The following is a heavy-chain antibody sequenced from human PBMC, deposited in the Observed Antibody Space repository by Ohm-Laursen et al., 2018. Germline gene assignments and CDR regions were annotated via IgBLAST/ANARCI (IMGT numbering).Heavy chain of an antibody. CDR1: GYSFTSYG. J-gene: IGHJ4*02. CDR3: ARDKRASSGTNPLWY. D-gene: IGHD6-19*01. V-gene: IGHV1-18*01. Sequence: SVKVSCKASGYSFTSYGISWVRQAPGQGLEWMGWISAYNGNTNYAQKLQGRVTMTTDTSTSTAYMELRSLRSDDTAVYYCARDKRASSGTNPLWYWGQGTLVTVSS. CDR2: ISAYNGNT.